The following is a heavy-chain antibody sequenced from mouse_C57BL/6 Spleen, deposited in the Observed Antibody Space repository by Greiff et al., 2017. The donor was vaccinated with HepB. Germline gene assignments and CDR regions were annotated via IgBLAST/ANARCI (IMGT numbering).Heavy chain of an antibody. D-gene: IGHD2-2*01. CDR3: ARDGYDGAWFAY. CDR1: GFSLTSYG. J-gene: IGHJ3*01. V-gene: IGHV2-2*01. CDR2: IWSGGST. Sequence: VQWVESGPGLVQPSQSLSITCTVSGFSLTSYGVHWVRQSPGKGLEWLGVIWSGGSTDYNAAFISRLSISKDNSKSQVFFKMNSLQADDTAIYYCARDGYDGAWFAYWGQGTLVTVSA.